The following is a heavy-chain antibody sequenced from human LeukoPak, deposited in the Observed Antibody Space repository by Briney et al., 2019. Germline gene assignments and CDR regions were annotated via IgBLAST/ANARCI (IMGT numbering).Heavy chain of an antibody. CDR1: GFTFSSYA. Sequence: GRSLRLSCAASGFTFSSYAMHWVRQAPGKGLEWVAVISYDGGNKYYADSVKGRFTISRDNSKNTLYLQMNSLRAEDTAVYYCARSKSSGWYKNAFDIWGQGTMVTVSS. D-gene: IGHD6-19*01. CDR2: ISYDGGNK. J-gene: IGHJ3*02. V-gene: IGHV3-30-3*01. CDR3: ARSKSSGWYKNAFDI.